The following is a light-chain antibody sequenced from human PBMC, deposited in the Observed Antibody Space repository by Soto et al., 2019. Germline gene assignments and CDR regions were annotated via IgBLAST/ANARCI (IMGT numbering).Light chain of an antibody. CDR1: SSDVGGYNR. Sequence: QSVLTQPPSLSGSPGQSVTISCTGTSSDVGGYNRVSWYRQPPGTAPKLMIYEVSSRPSGVPDRFSGSKSGNTASLTISGLQAEDEADYYCSSYTSSSTYVFGTGTKVTVL. V-gene: IGLV2-18*02. J-gene: IGLJ1*01. CDR2: EVS. CDR3: SSYTSSSTYV.